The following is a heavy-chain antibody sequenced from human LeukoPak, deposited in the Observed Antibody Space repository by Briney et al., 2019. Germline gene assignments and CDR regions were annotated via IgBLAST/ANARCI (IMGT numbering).Heavy chain of an antibody. V-gene: IGHV3-30-3*01. CDR2: ISYDGNNK. D-gene: IGHD5-18*01. J-gene: IGHJ4*02. CDR3: ARDRRGYSYGYGFDS. Sequence: PGGSLRLSCAASGFTFSAYAMHWVRQAPGNGLEWVALISYDGNNKYSADSVKGRFTISRDNSKNTLYLQMNSLRAENTAVYYCARDRRGYSYGYGFDSWGQGTLVTVSS. CDR1: GFTFSAYA.